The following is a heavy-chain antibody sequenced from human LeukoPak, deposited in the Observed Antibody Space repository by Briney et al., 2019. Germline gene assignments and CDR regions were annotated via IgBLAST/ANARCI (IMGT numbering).Heavy chain of an antibody. CDR2: ISGSGWST. Sequence: PGWSLRLSCAASVFTFSRYAISWVRQAPGKGLEWVSAISGSGWSTYYADYVKGRFTISRDNSKNTLYLQMNSLRAEDTAVYFCAKDCCCSTTSCYVHYFDCWGQGTLVTVSS. CDR3: AKDCCCSTTSCYVHYFDC. D-gene: IGHD2-2*01. CDR1: VFTFSRYA. J-gene: IGHJ4*02. V-gene: IGHV3-23*01.